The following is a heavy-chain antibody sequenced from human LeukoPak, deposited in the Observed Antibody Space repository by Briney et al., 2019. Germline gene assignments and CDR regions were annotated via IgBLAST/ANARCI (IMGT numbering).Heavy chain of an antibody. J-gene: IGHJ4*02. Sequence: GGSLRLSCAASGFTFSSYSMNWVRQAPGKGLEWISSISSSSSYIYYADSVKGRFTISRDNAKNSLYLQMNSLRAEDTAVYYCARDIGSLGGYWGQGTLVTVSS. CDR3: ARDIGSLGGY. V-gene: IGHV3-21*01. CDR2: ISSSSSYI. CDR1: GFTFSSYS. D-gene: IGHD3-16*01.